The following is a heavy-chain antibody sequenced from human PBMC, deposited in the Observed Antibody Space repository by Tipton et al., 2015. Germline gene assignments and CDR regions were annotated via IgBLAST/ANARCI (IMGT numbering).Heavy chain of an antibody. D-gene: IGHD3-22*01. V-gene: IGHV4-59*11. Sequence: LRLSCAASGLTFDNHAMSWVRQPPGKGLEWIGYIYYNGNTYYNPSLKSRVTMSVDTSKNQFSLHLSSVTAADTAVYYCAREVWYYDSSGYDYWGQGTLVTVSS. CDR2: IYYNGNT. J-gene: IGHJ4*02. CDR1: GLTFDNHA. CDR3: AREVWYYDSSGYDY.